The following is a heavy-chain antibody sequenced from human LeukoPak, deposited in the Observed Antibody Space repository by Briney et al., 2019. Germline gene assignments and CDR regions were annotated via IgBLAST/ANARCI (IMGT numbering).Heavy chain of an antibody. J-gene: IGHJ6*03. V-gene: IGHV4-59*11. CDR1: GASISSHY. Sequence: SETLSLTCAVSGASISSHYWSWIRQPPGKGLEWIGYTSGSISDNPSLKSRVAVSVDPSQNQVSLSLISVTAADTAVYYCARVLAILGLDTTDFYMDVWGKGTTVTVSS. D-gene: IGHD3/OR15-3a*01. CDR3: ARVLAILGLDTTDFYMDV. CDR2: TSGSI.